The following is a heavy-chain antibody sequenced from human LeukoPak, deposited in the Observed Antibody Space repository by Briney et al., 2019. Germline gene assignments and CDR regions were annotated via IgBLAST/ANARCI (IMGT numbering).Heavy chain of an antibody. J-gene: IGHJ5*02. CDR3: ASKTGVINILTGYSPPFDP. CDR2: IIPIFGTA. D-gene: IGHD3-9*01. Sequence: SVKVSCKASGGTFSSYAISWVRQAPGQGLEWMGGIIPIFGTANYAQKFQGRVTITADESTSTAYMKLSSLRSEDTAVYYCASKTGVINILTGYSPPFDPWGQGTLVTVSS. V-gene: IGHV1-69*13. CDR1: GGTFSSYA.